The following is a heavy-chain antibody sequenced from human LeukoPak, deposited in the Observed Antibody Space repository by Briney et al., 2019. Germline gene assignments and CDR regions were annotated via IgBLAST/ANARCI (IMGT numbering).Heavy chain of an antibody. D-gene: IGHD2-2*01. J-gene: IGHJ4*02. CDR1: GGSFSGYY. V-gene: IGHV4-34*01. Sequence: SETLSLTCAVYGGSFSGYYWSWLRQPPGKGPEWIGEINHSGSTNYNPSLKTRVTISVDTSHNQFSLKLSYVTAADTAVYYCARGCYCSSTSCYLPVDYWGQGTLVTVSS. CDR3: ARGCYCSSTSCYLPVDY. CDR2: INHSGST.